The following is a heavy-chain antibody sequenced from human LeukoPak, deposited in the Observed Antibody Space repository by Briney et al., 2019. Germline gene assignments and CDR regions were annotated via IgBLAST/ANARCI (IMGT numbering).Heavy chain of an antibody. Sequence: ASVKVSCKASGYTFTGYYMHWVRQAPGQGLEWMGWINPNSGGTKYAQKFQGRVTMTWDTSISTAYMELSSLRSDDTAVYYCARDPDSGSWFDYWGQGTLVTVSS. CDR2: INPNSGGT. V-gene: IGHV1-2*02. J-gene: IGHJ4*02. D-gene: IGHD6-13*01. CDR1: GYTFTGYY. CDR3: ARDPDSGSWFDY.